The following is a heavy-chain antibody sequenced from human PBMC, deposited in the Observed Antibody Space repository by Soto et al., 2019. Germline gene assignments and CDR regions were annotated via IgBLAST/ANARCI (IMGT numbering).Heavy chain of an antibody. CDR3: AFGSWSVQY. D-gene: IGHD3-16*01. V-gene: IGHV1-18*01. CDR1: GYPYSNFD. Sequence: QGQLVQSGAEVKRPGASAKVSCRASGYPYSNFDVTWVRQAPGQGLEWMGWISTDNVDADGAQQFQDRGTMTIDRYTSIAYRGLKDLRSDDTDVYFCAFGSWSVQYWGQGNQVTVSS. CDR2: ISTDNVDA. J-gene: IGHJ4*02.